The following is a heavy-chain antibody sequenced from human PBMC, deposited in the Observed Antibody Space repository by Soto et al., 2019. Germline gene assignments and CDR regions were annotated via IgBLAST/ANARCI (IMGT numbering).Heavy chain of an antibody. CDR2: INHSGST. CDR1: GGSFSGNY. D-gene: IGHD6-19*01. J-gene: IGHJ4*02. CDR3: ARAQWLVRDGFDY. Sequence: WETLSLTCAVSGGSFSGNYWSWIRQPPGKGLEWIGEINHSGSTNYNPSLKSRVTISVDTSENQFSLKLTSVTAADTAVYYCARAQWLVRDGFDYWGQGTLVTVSS. V-gene: IGHV4-34*01.